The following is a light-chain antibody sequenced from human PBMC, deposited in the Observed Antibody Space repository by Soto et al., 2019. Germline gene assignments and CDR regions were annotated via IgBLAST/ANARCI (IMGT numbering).Light chain of an antibody. CDR1: QSVSAN. V-gene: IGKV3-15*01. CDR3: QQYSNWPQT. CDR2: GAS. J-gene: IGKJ1*01. Sequence: EIVMTQSPAAQSVSPGERATLSSRASQSVSANLAWYQQKPGQAPRLLIYGASTRATGIPARFSGSGSGTEFTLTISSLQSEDFAVYYCQQYSNWPQTFGQGTKVDIK.